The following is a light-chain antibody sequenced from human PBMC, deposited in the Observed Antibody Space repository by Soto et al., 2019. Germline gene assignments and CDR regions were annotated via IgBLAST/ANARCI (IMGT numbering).Light chain of an antibody. Sequence: EIVLTQSPATLSLSPGERATLSCRASQSVSSYLAWYQQKPGQAPRLLIYDASSRATGIPARFSGSGSGTDFTLTISSLEPEDFAVYYCQQYYSTPTFGPGTKVDIK. CDR3: QQYYSTPT. J-gene: IGKJ3*01. V-gene: IGKV3-11*01. CDR2: DAS. CDR1: QSVSSY.